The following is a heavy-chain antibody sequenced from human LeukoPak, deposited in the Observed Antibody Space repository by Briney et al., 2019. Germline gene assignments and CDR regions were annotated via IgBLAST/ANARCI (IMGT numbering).Heavy chain of an antibody. CDR1: GYTFTSYY. CDR2: INPGDGRT. D-gene: IGHD2-21*02. CDR3: ARDAPCGGDCYPYY. V-gene: IGHV1-46*01. Sequence: ASVKVSCKASGYTFTSYYVHWVRQAPGQGLEWMGIINPGDGRTTYAQKFQDRVTMTRDTSTTTVYMELSSLRSEDTAVYYCARDAPCGGDCYPYYWGQGTLVIVSS. J-gene: IGHJ4*02.